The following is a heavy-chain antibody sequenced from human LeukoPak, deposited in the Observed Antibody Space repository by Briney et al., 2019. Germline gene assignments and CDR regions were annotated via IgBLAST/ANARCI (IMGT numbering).Heavy chain of an antibody. CDR2: ISSSSSYI. CDR3: AAYGQDAFDI. D-gene: IGHD4-17*01. CDR1: GFTFSSYS. Sequence: PGGSLGLSCAASGFTFSSYSMNWVRQAPGKGLGWVSSISSSSSYIYYADSVKGRFTISRDNSKNTVYLQMNSLRAEDTAVYYCAAYGQDAFDIWGQGTMVTVSS. V-gene: IGHV3-21*04. J-gene: IGHJ3*02.